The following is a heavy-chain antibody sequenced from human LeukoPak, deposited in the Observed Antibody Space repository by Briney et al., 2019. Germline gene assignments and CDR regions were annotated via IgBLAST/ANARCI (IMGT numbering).Heavy chain of an antibody. CDR2: ISAYNSNT. J-gene: IGHJ4*02. CDR3: ARDPLEYYYDSSGQDY. Sequence: AXVKVSCKASGYTFTSYGISWVRQAPGQGLEWMGWISAYNSNTNYAQHLHGRLTMTTDTSTSTAYMELRSLRSDDTAVYYCARDPLEYYYDSSGQDYWGQGTLVTVSS. D-gene: IGHD3-22*01. V-gene: IGHV1-18*01. CDR1: GYTFTSYG.